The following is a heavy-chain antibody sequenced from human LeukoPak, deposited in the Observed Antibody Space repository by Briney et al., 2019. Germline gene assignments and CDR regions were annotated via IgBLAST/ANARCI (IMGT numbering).Heavy chain of an antibody. CDR3: ARGGFGTGSN. D-gene: IGHD3-16*01. CDR2: IKQDGSEK. Sequence: GGSLRLSCAASGLTFSNYWIDWVRQAPGKGLEWVANIKQDGSEKNYVDSVKGRFIISRDNAKNSLYLQMNTLRADDTAVYYCARGGFGTGSNWGQGTLVTVSS. V-gene: IGHV3-7*03. J-gene: IGHJ4*02. CDR1: GLTFSNYW.